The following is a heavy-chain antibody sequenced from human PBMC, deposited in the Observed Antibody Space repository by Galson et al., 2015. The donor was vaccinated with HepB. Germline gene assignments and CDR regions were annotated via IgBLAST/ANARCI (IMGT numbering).Heavy chain of an antibody. CDR1: GYTLTDLS. CDR3: ATDFHISSVWFDLDQ. Sequence: SVKVSCKVSGYTLTDLSMHWVRQAPGKGLEWMGGFDPEDGETIYAQKFQGRLTMTEDTSTDTAYMEMSSLRSEDTAVYYCATDFHISSVWFDLDQWSQGTLVTVSS. D-gene: IGHD6-19*01. V-gene: IGHV1-24*01. CDR2: FDPEDGET. J-gene: IGHJ4*02.